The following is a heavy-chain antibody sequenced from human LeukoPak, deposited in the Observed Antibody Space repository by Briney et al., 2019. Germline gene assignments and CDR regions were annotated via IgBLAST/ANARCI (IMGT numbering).Heavy chain of an antibody. CDR2: ITGSGDIT. V-gene: IGHV3-23*01. CDR3: AELGITMIGGV. D-gene: IGHD3-10*02. Sequence: GGSLRLSCAASGFTFSTYGMSWVRQAPGKGLEWVSAITGSGDITHYADSVKGRFTISRDNAKNSLYLQMNSLRAEDTAVYYCAELGITMIGGVWGKGTTVTISS. J-gene: IGHJ6*04. CDR1: GFTFSTYG.